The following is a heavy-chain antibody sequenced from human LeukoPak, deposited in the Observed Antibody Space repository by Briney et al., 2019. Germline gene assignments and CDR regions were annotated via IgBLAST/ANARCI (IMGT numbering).Heavy chain of an antibody. CDR1: GLTVGSNY. V-gene: IGHV3-53*01. J-gene: IGHJ4*02. D-gene: IGHD5-18*01. CDR3: ARGGLQLWFDY. Sequence: GGSLRLSCAASGLTVGSNYMSWVRQAPGKGLEWVSVIYSGGSTYYADSVKGRFTISRDNSKNTLYLQMNSLRAEDTAVYYCARGGLQLWFDYWGQGTLVTVSS. CDR2: IYSGGST.